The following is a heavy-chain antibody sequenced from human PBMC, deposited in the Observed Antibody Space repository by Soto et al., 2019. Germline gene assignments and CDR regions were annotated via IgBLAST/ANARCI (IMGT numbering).Heavy chain of an antibody. CDR3: AKNWNWGSLVH. V-gene: IGHV4-59*08. D-gene: IGHD7-27*01. J-gene: IGHJ4*02. Sequence: QVHLQESGPDLVNPSETRSLTCTALVTSIGPASWAWFRQPPGKGLEGIGFIYYGGSTNHNPSLKSRVTISVDTPKNQFSLKLSSVTAADTAVYYCAKNWNWGSLVHWGQGTLVTVSS. CDR2: IYYGGST. CDR1: VTSIGPAS.